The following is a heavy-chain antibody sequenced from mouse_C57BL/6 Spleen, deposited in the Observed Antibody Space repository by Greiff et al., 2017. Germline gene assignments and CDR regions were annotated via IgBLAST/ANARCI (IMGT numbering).Heavy chain of an antibody. CDR3: ARRGNWDGRYYFDY. CDR2: IYPRSGNT. D-gene: IGHD4-1*01. Sequence: QVQLQQSGAELARPGASVKLSCKASGYTFTSYGISWVKQRTGQGLEWIGEIYPRSGNTYYNEKFKGKATLTADKSSSTAYMELRSLTSEDSAVYFCARRGNWDGRYYFDYWGQGTTLTVSS. V-gene: IGHV1-81*01. CDR1: GYTFTSYG. J-gene: IGHJ2*01.